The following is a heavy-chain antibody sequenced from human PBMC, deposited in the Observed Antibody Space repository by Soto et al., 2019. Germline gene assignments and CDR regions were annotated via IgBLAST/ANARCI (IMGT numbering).Heavy chain of an antibody. CDR2: ISGSGGST. J-gene: IGHJ4*02. Sequence: EVQLLESGGGLVQPGGSLRLSCAASGFTFSSYAMSWVRQAPGKGLEWVSAISGSGGSTYYADSVKGRFTISRDNSKNTLYLQMNSLRAEDTAVYYCAKRFTYYGSGSYSSIDYWGQGTLVTVSS. V-gene: IGHV3-23*01. D-gene: IGHD3-10*01. CDR1: GFTFSSYA. CDR3: AKRFTYYGSGSYSSIDY.